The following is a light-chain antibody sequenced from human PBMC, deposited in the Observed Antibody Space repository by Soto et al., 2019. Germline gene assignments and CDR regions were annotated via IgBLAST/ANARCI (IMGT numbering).Light chain of an antibody. J-gene: IGKJ3*01. CDR1: QGISTW. CDR3: QQYHTTPFT. V-gene: IGKV1-12*01. Sequence: EIQMTQSPSSVSASVGDRVTITCRASQGISTWLAWYQQKAGKAPNLLIYGASNLHSGVPSRFSGSGSGTNFTLTISSLQPEDVAVYFCQQYHTTPFTFGPGTKVDIK. CDR2: GAS.